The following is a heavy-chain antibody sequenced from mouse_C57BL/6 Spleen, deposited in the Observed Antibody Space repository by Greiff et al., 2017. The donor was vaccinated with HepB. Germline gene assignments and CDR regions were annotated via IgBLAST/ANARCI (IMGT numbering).Heavy chain of an antibody. V-gene: IGHV3-2*02. Sequence: VQLKESGPGLVKPSQSLSLTCTVTGYSITSGYGWNWIRQFPGNKLEWMGYISYSGSTNYNPSLKSRISLTRDTSKNQFSLQLNSVTTEDTATYYCARTARIKYWGQGTTLTVSS. CDR2: ISYSGST. CDR3: ARTARIKY. D-gene: IGHD1-2*01. CDR1: GYSITSGYG. J-gene: IGHJ2*01.